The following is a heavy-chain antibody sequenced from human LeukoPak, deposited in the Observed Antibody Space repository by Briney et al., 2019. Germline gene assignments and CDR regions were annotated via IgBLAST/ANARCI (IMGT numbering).Heavy chain of an antibody. CDR1: GFTFSSYA. CDR3: ARTYYYDISGYDY. J-gene: IGHJ4*02. V-gene: IGHV3-30-3*01. Sequence: GGSLRLSCAASGFTFSSYAMHWVRQAPGKGLEWVAVISYDGSNKYYADSVKGRFTISRDNSKNTLYLQMNSLRAEGTAVYYCARTYYYDISGYDYWGQGTLVTVSS. CDR2: ISYDGSNK. D-gene: IGHD3-22*01.